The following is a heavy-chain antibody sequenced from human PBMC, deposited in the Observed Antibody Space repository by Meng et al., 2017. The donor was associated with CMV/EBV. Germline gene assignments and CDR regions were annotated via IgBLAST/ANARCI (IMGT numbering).Heavy chain of an antibody. CDR2: IIPIFGTA. D-gene: IGHD5-24*01. Sequence: QVQLVQSGAEVKKPGSSVEVSCKASGGTFRSYAISWVRQAPGQGLEWMGGIIPIFGTANYAQKFQGRVTITADESTSTAYMELSSLRSEDTAVYYCARMPRDGYNYIDYWGQGTLVTVSS. V-gene: IGHV1-69*12. J-gene: IGHJ4*02. CDR1: GGTFRSYA. CDR3: ARMPRDGYNYIDY.